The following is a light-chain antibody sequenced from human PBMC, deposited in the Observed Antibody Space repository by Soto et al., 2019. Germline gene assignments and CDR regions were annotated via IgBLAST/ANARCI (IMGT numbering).Light chain of an antibody. V-gene: IGKV3-20*01. Sequence: EIVLTPSQGTLSLSPGDRVTLSCMASQSVCSSYLAWYQQKPVQAPRLLVYGASSRATGIPDRFSVGGSGKEFARTISRREAVDLSVYYCQPYGISLVTFCTGTKVDIK. CDR2: GAS. J-gene: IGKJ3*01. CDR3: QPYGISLVT. CDR1: QSVCSSY.